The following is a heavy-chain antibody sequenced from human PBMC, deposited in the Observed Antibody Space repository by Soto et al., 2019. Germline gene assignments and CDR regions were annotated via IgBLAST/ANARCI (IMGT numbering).Heavy chain of an antibody. CDR1: GFTFSSYN. CDR2: ISSSSSYI. D-gene: IGHD3-22*01. Sequence: GGSLSLSCAASGFTFSSYNMNWVRQAPGKELEWESSISSSSSYIYYADSVKGRFTISRDNAKNSLYLQMNSLRAEDTAVYYCARDDYDSSGYSHYFDYWGQGTLVTVSS. CDR3: ARDDYDSSGYSHYFDY. J-gene: IGHJ4*02. V-gene: IGHV3-21*01.